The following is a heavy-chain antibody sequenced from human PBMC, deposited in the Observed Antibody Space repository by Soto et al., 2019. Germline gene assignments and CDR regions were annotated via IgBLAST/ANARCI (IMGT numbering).Heavy chain of an antibody. CDR3: AKDPYSGVLVPVAIGFDP. Sequence: GGSLRLSCAASGFSFSNYAMTWVRQGPGKGLEWVSAISGSGGSAYYADSVKGRFTISRDNSKNTLYLQMNSLRADDSGVYYCAKDPYSGVLVPVAIGFDPWGPGTLVTGSS. D-gene: IGHD2-2*01. CDR1: GFSFSNYA. J-gene: IGHJ5*02. CDR2: ISGSGGSA. V-gene: IGHV3-23*01.